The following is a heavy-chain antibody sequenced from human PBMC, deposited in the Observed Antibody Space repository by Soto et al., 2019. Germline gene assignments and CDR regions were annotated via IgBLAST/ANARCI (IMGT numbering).Heavy chain of an antibody. CDR2: IFSNDEK. CDR3: ARTFRGGYSYGVEDP. Sequence: QVTLKESGPVLVKPTETLTLTCTVSGFSLSNARMGVSWIRQPPGKALEWLAHIFSNDEKSYSTSLKSRLTKSKDTSKSQVVLTMTNMDPVDTATYYCARTFRGGYSYGVEDPWGQGTLVTVSS. D-gene: IGHD5-18*01. V-gene: IGHV2-26*01. CDR1: GFSLSNARMG. J-gene: IGHJ5*02.